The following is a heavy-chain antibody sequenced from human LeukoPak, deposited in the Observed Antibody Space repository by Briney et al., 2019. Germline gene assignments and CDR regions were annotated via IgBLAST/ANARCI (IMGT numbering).Heavy chain of an antibody. D-gene: IGHD5/OR15-5a*01. V-gene: IGHV3-7*01. Sequence: GGSLRLSCAASGFTFRDYSMSWVRQAPGKGLEWVASINEYGSANNYVDSVKGRFTISRDNAKNALFLQLSSLRAEDTAVYYCAKHPTRRDVYDHLDYWGQGTLVTVSS. J-gene: IGHJ4*02. CDR2: INEYGSAN. CDR1: GFTFRDYS. CDR3: AKHPTRRDVYDHLDY.